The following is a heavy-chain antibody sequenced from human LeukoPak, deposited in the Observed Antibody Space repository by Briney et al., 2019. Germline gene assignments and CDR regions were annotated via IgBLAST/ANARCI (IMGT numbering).Heavy chain of an antibody. CDR3: ASQTRRYYYGMDV. CDR2: IHPGDSDT. Sequence: GESLKISCKGSGYSFTSYWIGWVRQMPGKGLEWMGIIHPGDSDTRYSPSFQGQVTISADKSISTAYLQWSSLKASDTAMYYCASQTRRYYYGMDVWGQGTTVTVSS. CDR1: GYSFTSYW. V-gene: IGHV5-51*01. J-gene: IGHJ6*02.